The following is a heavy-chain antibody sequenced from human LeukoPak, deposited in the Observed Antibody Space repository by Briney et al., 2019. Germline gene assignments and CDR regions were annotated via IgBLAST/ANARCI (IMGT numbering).Heavy chain of an antibody. CDR2: INHSGST. V-gene: IGHV4-34*01. J-gene: IGHJ4*02. CDR3: ARIADYGGNSDY. CDR1: GGSFSGYY. Sequence: SETLSLTCAVYGGSFSGYYWSWIRQPPGKGLEWIGEINHSGSTHYNPSLKSRVTISVDTSKNQFSLKLSSVTAADTAVYYCARIADYGGNSDYWGQGTLVTVSS. D-gene: IGHD4-23*01.